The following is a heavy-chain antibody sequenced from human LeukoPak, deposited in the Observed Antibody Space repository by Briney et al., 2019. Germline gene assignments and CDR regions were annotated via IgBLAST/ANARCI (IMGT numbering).Heavy chain of an antibody. CDR3: VRDRHSSVDY. J-gene: IGHJ4*02. V-gene: IGHV3-48*01. D-gene: IGHD3-22*01. CDR2: ISGDSRTI. CDR1: GFTFSTYS. Sequence: GSLRLSCAASGFTFSTYSMIWVRQAPGKGLEWLSYISGDSRTIYYPDSVKGRFTISRDNAKNSLYLQLISLRAEDTAVYYCVRDRHSSVDYWGQGTLVTVSS.